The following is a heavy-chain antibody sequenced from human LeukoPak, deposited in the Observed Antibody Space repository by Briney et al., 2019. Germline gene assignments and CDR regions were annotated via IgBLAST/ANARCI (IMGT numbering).Heavy chain of an antibody. Sequence: GASVTVSCKASGYTFTGYYMHWVRQAHGQGLEWKGLINPNSGGTNYEQQFQGWVTMTRDTSISTAYMELSRLRSDDTAVYYCARDVYYGSGSYYWDYWGQGTLVTVSS. CDR3: ARDVYYGSGSYYWDY. D-gene: IGHD3-10*01. CDR2: INPNSGGT. V-gene: IGHV1-2*04. J-gene: IGHJ4*02. CDR1: GYTFTGYY.